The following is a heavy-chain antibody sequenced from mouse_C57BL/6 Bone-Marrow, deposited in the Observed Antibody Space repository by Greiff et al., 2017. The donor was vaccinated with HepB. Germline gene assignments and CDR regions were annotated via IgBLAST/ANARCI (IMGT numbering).Heavy chain of an antibody. Sequence: VQLKQSGAELVKPGASVKLSCKASGYTFTEYTIHWVKQRSGQGLEWIGWFYPGSGSIKYNEKFKDKATLTADKSSSTVYMELSRLTSEDSAVYFCARHEDHYYGSRFYFDYWGQGTTLTVSS. J-gene: IGHJ2*01. D-gene: IGHD1-1*01. CDR2: FYPGSGSI. CDR3: ARHEDHYYGSRFYFDY. V-gene: IGHV1-62-2*01. CDR1: GYTFTEYT.